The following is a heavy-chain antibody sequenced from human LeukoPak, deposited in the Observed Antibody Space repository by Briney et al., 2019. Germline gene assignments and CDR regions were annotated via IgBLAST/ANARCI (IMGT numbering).Heavy chain of an antibody. Sequence: ASVKVSCKASGYSFSAYTVSWVRQAPGQGLEWMGWINAGNGNTEYSQEFQGRVTITRDTSASTAYMELSSLRSEDVAVYYCARDGYYGWGSPGAYDAFDIWGQGTMVTVSS. D-gene: IGHD3-10*01. J-gene: IGHJ3*02. V-gene: IGHV1-3*03. CDR2: INAGNGNT. CDR1: GYSFSAYT. CDR3: ARDGYYGWGSPGAYDAFDI.